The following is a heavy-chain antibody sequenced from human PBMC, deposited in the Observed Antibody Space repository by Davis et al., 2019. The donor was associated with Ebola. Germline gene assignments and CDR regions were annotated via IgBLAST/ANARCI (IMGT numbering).Heavy chain of an antibody. D-gene: IGHD3-10*01. CDR2: ISSSGSTI. J-gene: IGHJ4*02. CDR3: TCTRSSFDY. V-gene: IGHV3-11*01. CDR1: GFTFSDYY. Sequence: GESLKISCAASGFTFSDYYMSWIRQAPGKGLEWVSYISSSGSTIYYADSVKGRFTISRDNAKNSLYLQMNSLKTEDTAVYYCTCTRSSFDYWGQGTLVTVSS.